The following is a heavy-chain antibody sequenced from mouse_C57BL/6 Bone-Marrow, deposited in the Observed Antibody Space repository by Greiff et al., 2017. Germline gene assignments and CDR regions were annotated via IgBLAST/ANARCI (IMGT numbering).Heavy chain of an antibody. J-gene: IGHJ3*01. CDR3: ARKGRRWYTWFAY. CDR2: IHPNSGST. V-gene: IGHV1-64*01. D-gene: IGHD2-1*01. CDR1: GYTFTSYW. Sequence: QVQLQQPGAELVKPGASVKLSCKASGYTFTSYWMHWVKQRPGPGLEWIGMIHPNSGSTNYNEKFKSKATLTVDKSSSTAYMQLSSLTSEDSAVYYCARKGRRWYTWFAYWGQGTLVTVSA.